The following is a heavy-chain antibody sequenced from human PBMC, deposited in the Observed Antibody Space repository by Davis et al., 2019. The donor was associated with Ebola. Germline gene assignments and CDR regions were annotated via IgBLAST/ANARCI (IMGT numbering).Heavy chain of an antibody. CDR3: AKWGDFWSGDEYFQH. V-gene: IGHV3-23*01. CDR2: IAGSGGST. D-gene: IGHD3-3*01. CDR1: GFTFSSYA. J-gene: IGHJ1*01. Sequence: GESLKISCAASGFTFSSYAMSWVRQAPGKGLEWVSAIAGSGGSTYHADSVKGRFTISRDNSKNTLYLQMNSLRAEDTAVYYCAKWGDFWSGDEYFQHWGQGTLVTVSS.